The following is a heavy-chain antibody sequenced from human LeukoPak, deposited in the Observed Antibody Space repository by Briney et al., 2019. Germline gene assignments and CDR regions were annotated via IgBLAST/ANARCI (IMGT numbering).Heavy chain of an antibody. D-gene: IGHD3-10*01. V-gene: IGHV3-7*01. CDR2: IKQDGSEK. Sequence: GGSLRLSCAASRFTFDEYGMSWVRQTAGKGLEWVANIKQDGSEKYYVDSVKGRFTISRDNAKNSLYLQMNSLRAEDTAVYYCARDLPIRGVGYMDVWGKGTTVTVSS. CDR3: ARDLPIRGVGYMDV. J-gene: IGHJ6*03. CDR1: RFTFDEYG.